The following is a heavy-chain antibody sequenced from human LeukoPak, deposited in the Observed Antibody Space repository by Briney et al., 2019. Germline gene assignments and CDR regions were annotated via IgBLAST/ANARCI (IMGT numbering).Heavy chain of an antibody. D-gene: IGHD3-22*01. CDR1: GGSISGGDYY. CDR3: ALDSSGYYPDY. J-gene: IGHJ4*02. CDR2: IYYSGST. Sequence: SETLSLTCNVSGGSISGGDYYWSWIRQPPGKGLEWIGYIYYSGSTYYNPSLKSRVTISVDTSKNQFSLKLSSVTAADTAVYYCALDSSGYYPDYWGQGTLVTVSS. V-gene: IGHV4-30-4*08.